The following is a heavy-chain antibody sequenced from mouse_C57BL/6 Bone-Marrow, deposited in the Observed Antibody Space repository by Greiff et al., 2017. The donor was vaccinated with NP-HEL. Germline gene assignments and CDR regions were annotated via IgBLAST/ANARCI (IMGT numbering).Heavy chain of an antibody. CDR2: ISYSGST. D-gene: IGHD2-5*01. V-gene: IGHV3-8*01. CDR1: GYSITSDY. J-gene: IGHJ1*03. CDR3: ARSHYSNYGYWYFDV. Sequence: VQLQQSGPGLAKPSQTLSLTCSVTGYSITSDYWNWIRKFPGNKLEYMGYISYSGSTYYNPSLKSRISITRYTSKNQYYLQLNSVTTEDTATYYCARSHYSNYGYWYFDVWGTGTTVTVSS.